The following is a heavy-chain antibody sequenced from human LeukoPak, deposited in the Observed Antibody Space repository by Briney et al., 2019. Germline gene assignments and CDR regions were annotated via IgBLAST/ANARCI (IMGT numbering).Heavy chain of an antibody. CDR2: IYSGGST. V-gene: IGHV3-53*01. CDR3: AKFAQRYCSGGSCHPFDY. CDR1: GLTVSSNC. D-gene: IGHD2-15*01. J-gene: IGHJ4*02. Sequence: PGGSLRLSCAASGLTVSSNCMSWVRQAPGKGLEWVSLIYSGGSTYYTDSVKGRFTISRDNSKNTLYLQMNSLRAEDTAVYYCAKFAQRYCSGGSCHPFDYWGQGTLVTVSS.